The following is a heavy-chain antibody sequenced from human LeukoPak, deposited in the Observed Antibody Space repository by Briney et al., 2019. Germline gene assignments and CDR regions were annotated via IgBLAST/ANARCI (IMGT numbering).Heavy chain of an antibody. D-gene: IGHD5-18*01. CDR2: IIPIFGTA. CDR1: GGTFSSYA. Sequence: ASVKVSCKASGGTFSSYAISWVRQAPGQGLEWMGGIIPIFGTANYAQKFQGRVTIPADESTSTAYMELSSLRSEDTAVYYCARTWIQLFTPDFDLWGQGTLVTVSS. V-gene: IGHV1-69*13. CDR3: ARTWIQLFTPDFDL. J-gene: IGHJ4*02.